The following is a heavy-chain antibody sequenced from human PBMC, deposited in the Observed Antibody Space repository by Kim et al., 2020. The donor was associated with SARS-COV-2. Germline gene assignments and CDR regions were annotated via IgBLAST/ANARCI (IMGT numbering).Heavy chain of an antibody. Sequence: SETLSLTCTVSGGSISSSSYYWGWIRQPPGKGLEWIGSIYYSGSTYYNPSLKSRVTISVDTSKNQFSLKLSSVTAADTAVYYCARHERLGYQLPLVFDYWGQGTLVTVSS. CDR2: IYYSGST. V-gene: IGHV4-39*01. CDR3: ARHERLGYQLPLVFDY. D-gene: IGHD2-2*01. J-gene: IGHJ4*02. CDR1: GGSISSSSYY.